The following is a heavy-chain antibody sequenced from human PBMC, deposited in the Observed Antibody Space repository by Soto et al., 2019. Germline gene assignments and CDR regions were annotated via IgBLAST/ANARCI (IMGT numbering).Heavy chain of an antibody. CDR3: ERAKVTGSYYATDFDY. Sequence: SETLSLTCSVSGGAISSSSYYWGWIRQPPGKGLEWIGSIYYSGTNYYTPSLKSRVTTSVDTSRNQFSLKLTSVTVAETALYYCERAKVTGSYYATDFDYWGQGSLVTVSS. CDR2: IYYSGTN. V-gene: IGHV4-39*01. J-gene: IGHJ4*02. CDR1: GGAISSSSYY. D-gene: IGHD1-26*01.